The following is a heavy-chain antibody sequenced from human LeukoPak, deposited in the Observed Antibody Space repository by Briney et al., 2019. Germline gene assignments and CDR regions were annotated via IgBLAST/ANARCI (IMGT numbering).Heavy chain of an antibody. D-gene: IGHD6-19*01. CDR1: GFTFSSYS. CDR2: ISGSSSYI. CDR3: ARDPYSSGWYKDAFDI. Sequence: GESLRLSCAASGFTFSSYSMNWVRQAPGKGLEWVASISGSSSYINYADSVKGRFTISRDNAQNSLFLQLNSLRAEDTAVYYCARDPYSSGWYKDAFDIWGQGTMVTVSS. J-gene: IGHJ3*02. V-gene: IGHV3-21*01.